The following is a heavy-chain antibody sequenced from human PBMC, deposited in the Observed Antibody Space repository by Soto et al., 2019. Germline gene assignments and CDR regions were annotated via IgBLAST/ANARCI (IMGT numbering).Heavy chain of an antibody. D-gene: IGHD1-7*01. CDR3: ARRHWNYDWFDP. V-gene: IGHV3-21*01. CDR1: GFTFSSYS. J-gene: IGHJ5*02. CDR2: ISSSSSYI. Sequence: GGSLRLSCAASGFTFSSYSMNWVRQAPGKGLEWVSSISSSSSYIYYADSVKGRFTISRDNAKNSLYLQMNSLRAEDTAVYYCARRHWNYDWFDPWGQGTLVTVSS.